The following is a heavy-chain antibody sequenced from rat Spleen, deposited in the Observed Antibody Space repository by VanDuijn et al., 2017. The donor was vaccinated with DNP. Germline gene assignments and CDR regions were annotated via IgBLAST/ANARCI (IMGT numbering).Heavy chain of an antibody. CDR1: GFTFSYYW. CDR2: ITGGSGTT. Sequence: EVQLVESGGGLVQPGNSLKLSCVASGFTFSYYWMAWIRQVPGKGLEWIASITGGSGTTSYPDAVKGRFMISRDDTKNTLSLQMNSLRSEDTATYYCARVGDFHDGGDGDVLDAWGQGTSVTVSS. CDR3: ARVGDFHDGGDGDVLDA. V-gene: IGHV5-31*01. D-gene: IGHD1-12*02. J-gene: IGHJ4*01.